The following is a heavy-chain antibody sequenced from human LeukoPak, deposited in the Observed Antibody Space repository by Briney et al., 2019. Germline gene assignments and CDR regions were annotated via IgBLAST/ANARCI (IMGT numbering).Heavy chain of an antibody. Sequence: SETLSLTCTVSGGSISSYYWSWVRQPPGKGLEWIGYIYTIGSTNYNPSLKSRVTISVDTSKNQFSLKLSSVTAADTAVYYCARRLSPGGRSYYYYYYMDVWGKGTTVTVSS. D-gene: IGHD3-10*01. CDR2: IYTIGST. CDR3: ARRLSPGGRSYYYYYYMDV. J-gene: IGHJ6*03. V-gene: IGHV4-4*09. CDR1: GGSISSYY.